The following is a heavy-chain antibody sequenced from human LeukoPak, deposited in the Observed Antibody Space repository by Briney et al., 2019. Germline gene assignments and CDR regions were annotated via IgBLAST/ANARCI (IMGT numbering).Heavy chain of an antibody. CDR3: ARGRKVDYGGDY. CDR1: GYTFTSYD. Sequence: ASVKVSCKASGYTFTSYDINWVRQATGQGLEWMGWMNPNSGNTGYAQKFQGRVTMTRNTSISTAHMELSSLRSEDTAVYYCARGRKVDYGGDYWGQGTLVTVSS. CDR2: MNPNSGNT. V-gene: IGHV1-8*01. D-gene: IGHD4-23*01. J-gene: IGHJ4*02.